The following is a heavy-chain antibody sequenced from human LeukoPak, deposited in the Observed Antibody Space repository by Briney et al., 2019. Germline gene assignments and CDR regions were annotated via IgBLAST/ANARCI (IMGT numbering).Heavy chain of an antibody. D-gene: IGHD4-17*01. V-gene: IGHV4-39*01. CDR3: ATLLNYGDYAAATFDY. J-gene: IGHJ4*02. CDR1: GGSISRSVYY. CDR2: IYYSGNT. Sequence: SETLSLTCTVSGGSISRSVYYWGWIRQPPGKGLEWIGNIYYSGNTYYNPSLKSRVTISVDTSKNQFSLKLSSVTAADTAVYFCATLLNYGDYAAATFDYWGQGTLVTVSS.